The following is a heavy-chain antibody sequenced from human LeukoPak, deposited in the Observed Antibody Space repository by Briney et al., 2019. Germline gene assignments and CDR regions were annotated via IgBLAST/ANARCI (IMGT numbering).Heavy chain of an antibody. CDR3: ARDRRVEDAFDI. J-gene: IGHJ3*02. CDR2: ISSSSSYI. Sequence: PGGSLRLSCEVSGFTFSSYSMNWVRQAPGKGLEWVSSISSSSSYIYYADSVKGRFTISRDNAKNSLYLQMNSLRAEDTAVYYCARDRRVEDAFDIWGQGTMVTVSS. CDR1: GFTFSSYS. V-gene: IGHV3-21*01. D-gene: IGHD2-15*01.